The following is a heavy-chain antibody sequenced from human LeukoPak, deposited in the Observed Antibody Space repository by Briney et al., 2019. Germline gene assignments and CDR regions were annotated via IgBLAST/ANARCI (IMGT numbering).Heavy chain of an antibody. CDR3: ARVGYSGYDYDY. D-gene: IGHD5-12*01. J-gene: IGHJ4*02. CDR2: ISGSGDST. CDR1: GFTFSSYA. V-gene: IGHV3-23*01. Sequence: GGSLRLSCEASGFTFSSYAMSWVRQAPGKGLEWVSVISGSGDSTYYADSVEGRCTSSRDNSKDALYLQMNSLSAEDTAVYYCARVGYSGYDYDYWGQGTLVTVSS.